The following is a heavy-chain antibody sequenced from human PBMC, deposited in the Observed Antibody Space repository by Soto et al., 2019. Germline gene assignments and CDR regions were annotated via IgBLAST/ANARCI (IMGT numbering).Heavy chain of an antibody. CDR1: GYTFTSYG. Sequence: GASVKVSCKASGYTFTSYGISWVRQAPGQGLEWMGWISAYNGNTNYAQKLQGRVTMTTDTSTSTAYMELRSLRSDDTAVYYCARDYNDSSSVCHDYWGQGTLVTVYS. J-gene: IGHJ4*02. D-gene: IGHD6-6*01. V-gene: IGHV1-18*01. CDR2: ISAYNGNT. CDR3: ARDYNDSSSVCHDY.